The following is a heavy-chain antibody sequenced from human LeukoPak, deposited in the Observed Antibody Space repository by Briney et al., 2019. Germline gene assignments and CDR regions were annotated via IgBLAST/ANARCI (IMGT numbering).Heavy chain of an antibody. CDR1: GYTFTGYY. V-gene: IGHV1-2*02. D-gene: IGHD6-13*01. Sequence: ASVKVSCKASGYTFTGYYMHWVRQAPGQGLEWMGWINPNSGGTNYSQKFQGRVTMTRDTSISTAYMELSRLRSDDTAVYYCAEASSSYYYSMDVWGKGTTVTVSS. CDR2: INPNSGGT. J-gene: IGHJ6*03. CDR3: AEASSSYYYSMDV.